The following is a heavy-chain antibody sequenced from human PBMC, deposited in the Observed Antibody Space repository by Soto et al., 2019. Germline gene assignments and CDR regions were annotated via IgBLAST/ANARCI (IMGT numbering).Heavy chain of an antibody. CDR1: GDSVSSNSAA. CDR2: TYYRSKWYN. CDR3: ARYSISWSDYYYFCMVV. D-gene: IGHD6-13*01. Sequence: PSQTLSLTCAISGDSVSSNSAAWNWIRQSPSRGLEWLGGTYYRSKWYNDYAVSVKSRITINPDTSKNQFSLQLNSVTPEDTAVYYCARYSISWSDYYYFCMVVWGHGTTVTVSS. J-gene: IGHJ6*02. V-gene: IGHV6-1*01.